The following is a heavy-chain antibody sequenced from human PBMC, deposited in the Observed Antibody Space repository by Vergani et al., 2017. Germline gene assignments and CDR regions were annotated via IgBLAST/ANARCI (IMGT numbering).Heavy chain of an antibody. CDR1: GFTVTSNY. V-gene: IGHV3-53*02. J-gene: IGHJ4*02. CDR2: IYSGGST. CDR3: ASDYYDSSGYFDY. Sequence: EVQLVETGGGLIQPGGSLRLSCAASGFTVTSNYMSWVRQAPGKGLEWVSVIYSGGSTYYADSGKGRFTISGDNAKNSLYLQMNSLRAEDTAVYYCASDYYDSSGYFDYWGQGTLVTVSS. D-gene: IGHD3-22*01.